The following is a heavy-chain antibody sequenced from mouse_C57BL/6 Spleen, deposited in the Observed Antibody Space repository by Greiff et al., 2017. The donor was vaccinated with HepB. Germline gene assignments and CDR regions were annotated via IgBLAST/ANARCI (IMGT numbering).Heavy chain of an antibody. V-gene: IGHV5-12*01. D-gene: IGHD4-1*01. CDR3: ARHRTGTFDY. CDR1: GFTFSDYY. Sequence: EVMLVESGGGLVQPGGSLKLSCAASGFTFSDYYMYWVRQTPEKRLEWVAYISNGGGSTYYPDTVKGRFTISRDNAKNTLYLQMSRLKSEDTAMYYCARHRTGTFDYWGQGTTLTVSS. CDR2: ISNGGGST. J-gene: IGHJ2*01.